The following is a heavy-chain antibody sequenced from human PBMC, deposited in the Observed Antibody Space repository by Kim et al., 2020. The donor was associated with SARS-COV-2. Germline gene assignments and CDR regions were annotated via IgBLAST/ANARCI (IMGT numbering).Heavy chain of an antibody. CDR1: GGSISSGGYY. J-gene: IGHJ5*02. Sequence: SETLSLTCTVSGGSISSGGYYWSWIRQHPGKGLEWIGYIYYSGSTYYNPSLKSRVTISVDTSKNQFSLKLSSVTAADTAVYYCARDVGIDYYDSSGWNDWFDTWGQGTLVTVSS. D-gene: IGHD3-22*01. CDR2: IYYSGST. V-gene: IGHV4-31*03. CDR3: ARDVGIDYYDSSGWNDWFDT.